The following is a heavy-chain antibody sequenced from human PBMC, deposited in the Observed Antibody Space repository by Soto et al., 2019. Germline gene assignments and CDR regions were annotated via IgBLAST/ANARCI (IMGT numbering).Heavy chain of an antibody. Sequence: ASVKVSCKASGYTFTSYGISWVRQAPGQGLEWMGWISAYNGNTNYAQKFQGRVTMTRDTSISTAYMELSRLRSDDTAVYYCARSLQLLYYYYYGMDVWGQGTTVTVSS. V-gene: IGHV1-18*01. CDR1: GYTFTSYG. D-gene: IGHD2-2*01. CDR2: ISAYNGNT. CDR3: ARSLQLLYYYYYGMDV. J-gene: IGHJ6*02.